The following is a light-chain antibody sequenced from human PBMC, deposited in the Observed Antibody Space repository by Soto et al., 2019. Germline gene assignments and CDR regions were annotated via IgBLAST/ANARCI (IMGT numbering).Light chain of an antibody. CDR3: QQSYSAPRT. J-gene: IGKJ1*01. Sequence: DIQMTQSPSPLPPPVGARATITCRAGQSITSNLNWYQQKPGKAPKLLTYSVFSLQSGVPSRFSGSGSGTDFTLTISSLQPEDFATYYCQQSYSAPRTFGQGTKVEI. CDR2: SVF. CDR1: QSITSN. V-gene: IGKV1-39*01.